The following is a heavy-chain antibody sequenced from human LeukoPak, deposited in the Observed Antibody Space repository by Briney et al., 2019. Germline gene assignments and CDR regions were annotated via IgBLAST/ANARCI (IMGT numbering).Heavy chain of an antibody. CDR3: ARDRGDGYNDYYYYGMDV. Sequence: SVKVSCKASGGTFSSYAISWVRQAPGQGLEWMGRIIPILGIANYAQKFQGRVTITADKSTSTAYMELSSLRSEDTAVYYCARDRGDGYNDYYYYGMDVWGQGTTVTVSS. J-gene: IGHJ6*02. CDR2: IIPILGIA. D-gene: IGHD5-24*01. CDR1: GGTFSSYA. V-gene: IGHV1-69*04.